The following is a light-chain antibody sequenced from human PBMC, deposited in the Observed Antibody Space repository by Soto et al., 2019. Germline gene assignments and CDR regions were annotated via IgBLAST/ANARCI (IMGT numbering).Light chain of an antibody. CDR1: QSVNSNY. Sequence: EIVLTQSPGTLSLSPGDRATLSCWASQSVNSNYLAWYQQKPGQAPRLLIYGASTRATGIPDRFSGSGSGTDFTLTISRLEPEDFAVYYCQDYGTSWTFGQGTKVDIK. J-gene: IGKJ1*01. CDR3: QDYGTSWT. CDR2: GAS. V-gene: IGKV3-20*01.